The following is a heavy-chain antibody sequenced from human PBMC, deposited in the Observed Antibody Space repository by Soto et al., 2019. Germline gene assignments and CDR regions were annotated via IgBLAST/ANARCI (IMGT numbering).Heavy chain of an antibody. V-gene: IGHV1-69*01. CDR2: IIPLFGTT. Sequence: QVQLVQSVAEVKKPGSSVKVSCKTSGGAFSSYDISWVRQAPGQGLEWMGGIIPLFGTTNYAQKFQGRVTLTADESTSTVYMNLYSLRYEDTAVYYCARGLTEGYFGMDVWGQGTTVTVSS. CDR3: ARGLTEGYFGMDV. CDR1: GGAFSSYD. J-gene: IGHJ6*02.